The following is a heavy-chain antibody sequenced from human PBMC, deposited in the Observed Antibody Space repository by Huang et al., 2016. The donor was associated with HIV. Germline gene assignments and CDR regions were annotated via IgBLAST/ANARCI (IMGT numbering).Heavy chain of an antibody. CDR2: ISYDGNHK. CDR1: EFTFSDYA. V-gene: IGHV3-30-3*01. D-gene: IGHD3-16*01. Sequence: QVHLVESGGGVVQPGRSLRLSCAASEFTFSDYAIHWVRQAPGKGLELVAMISYDGNHKYYADSVKGCFTISRDNSKNTLYLQMNSLRPEDTAVFYCARDHGGFSLDYWGQGTLVTVSS. CDR3: ARDHGGFSLDY. J-gene: IGHJ4*02.